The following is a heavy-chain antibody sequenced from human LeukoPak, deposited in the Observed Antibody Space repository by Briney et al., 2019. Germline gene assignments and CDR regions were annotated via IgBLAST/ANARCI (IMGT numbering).Heavy chain of an antibody. V-gene: IGHV3-21*01. CDR1: GFTFSSYW. CDR3: AKGSDYGDSSLDY. CDR2: ISSSSSYI. D-gene: IGHD4-17*01. Sequence: GGSLRLSCAASGFTFSSYWMSWVRQAPGKGLEWVSSISSSSSYIYYADSVKGRFTISRDNAKNSLYLQMNSLRAEDTAVYYCAKGSDYGDSSLDYWGQGTLVTVSS. J-gene: IGHJ4*02.